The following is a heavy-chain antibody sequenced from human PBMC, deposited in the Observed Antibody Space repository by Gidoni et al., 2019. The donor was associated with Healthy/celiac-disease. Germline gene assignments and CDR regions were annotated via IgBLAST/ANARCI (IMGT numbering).Heavy chain of an antibody. CDR3: ARCGVSSGWYDY. J-gene: IGHJ4*02. CDR1: GGSISSSSYY. CDR2: IYYSGST. Sequence: QLQLQESGPGLVKPSETLSLTCTVSGGSISSSSYYWGWIRQPPGKGLEWIVSIYYSGSTYYNPSLKSRVTISVDTSKNQFSLKLSSVTAADTAVYYCARCGVSSGWYDYWGQGTLVTVSS. D-gene: IGHD6-19*01. V-gene: IGHV4-39*01.